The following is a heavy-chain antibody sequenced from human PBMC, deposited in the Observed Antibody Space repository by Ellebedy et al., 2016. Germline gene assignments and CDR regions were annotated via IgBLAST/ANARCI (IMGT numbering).Heavy chain of an antibody. CDR2: ISWNSGSI. J-gene: IGHJ4*02. CDR3: VRVMYYGDTTSY. CDR1: GFTFDDYA. V-gene: IGHV3-9*01. D-gene: IGHD2/OR15-2a*01. Sequence: GGSLRLSCAASGFTFDDYAMHWVRQAPGKGLEWVSGISWNSGSIGYADSVKGRFTISRDNAKNSLHLQMSSLRVEDTAVYYCVRVMYYGDTTSYWGQGTLVTVSP.